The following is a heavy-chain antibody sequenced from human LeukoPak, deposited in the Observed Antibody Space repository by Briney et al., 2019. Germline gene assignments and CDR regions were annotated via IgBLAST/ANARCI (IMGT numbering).Heavy chain of an antibody. CDR2: INHSGST. CDR3: ARGIRGGGYCSSTSCSRRMGFDY. J-gene: IGHJ4*02. Sequence: SETLSLTCAVYGGSFSGYYWSWIRQPPGKGLEWIGEINHSGSTNYNPSLKRRVTISVETSKNQFSLKLSSVAAADTAVYYCARGIRGGGYCSSTSCSRRMGFDYWGQGTLVTVSS. D-gene: IGHD2-2*01. CDR1: GGSFSGYY. V-gene: IGHV4-34*01.